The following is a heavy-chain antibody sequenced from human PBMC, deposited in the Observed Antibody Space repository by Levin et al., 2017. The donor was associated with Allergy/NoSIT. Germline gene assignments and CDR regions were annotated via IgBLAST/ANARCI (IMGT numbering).Heavy chain of an antibody. V-gene: IGHV3-23*01. CDR3: ARMGGPSYYYYYYMDS. CDR2: ISGGSGTI. J-gene: IGHJ6*03. Sequence: PGGSLRLSCAASGFTFSDFAMSWVRQAPGKGLEWVSTISGGSGTIYYADSVKGRFTISRDNSQNTLYLQMNSLRAEDTAVYYCARMGGPSYYYYYYMDSWGKGTTVTVSS. D-gene: IGHD1-26*01. CDR1: GFTFSDFA.